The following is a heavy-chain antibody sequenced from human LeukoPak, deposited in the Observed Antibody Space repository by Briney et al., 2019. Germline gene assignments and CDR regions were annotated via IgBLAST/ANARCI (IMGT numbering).Heavy chain of an antibody. V-gene: IGHV3-11*06. CDR3: ARDFYGSGSYYFWFDP. D-gene: IGHD3-10*01. CDR2: ISGSSSYI. J-gene: IGHJ5*02. Sequence: PGGSLRLSCAASGFTFSDYYMSWIRQAPGKGLEWVSSISGSSSYIYYADSVKGRFTISRDNAKNSLYLQMNSLRAEDTAVYYCARDFYGSGSYYFWFDPWGQGTLVIVSS. CDR1: GFTFSDYY.